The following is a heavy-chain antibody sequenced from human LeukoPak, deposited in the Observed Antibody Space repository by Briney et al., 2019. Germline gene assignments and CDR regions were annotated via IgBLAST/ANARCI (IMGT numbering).Heavy chain of an antibody. CDR3: AKDGPRGDYVHNGYFDY. CDR2: ISWNSGNI. J-gene: IGHJ4*02. D-gene: IGHD4-17*01. Sequence: PGGSLRLSCAASGFTFDDYAMHWVRQAPGKGLEWVSGISWNSGNIGYADSVKGRFTISTDNAKNSLYLQMNSLRAEDTALYYCAKDGPRGDYVHNGYFDYWGQGTLVTVSS. CDR1: GFTFDDYA. V-gene: IGHV3-9*01.